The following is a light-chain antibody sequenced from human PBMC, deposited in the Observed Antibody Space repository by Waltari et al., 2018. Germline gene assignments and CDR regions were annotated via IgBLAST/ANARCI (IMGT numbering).Light chain of an antibody. V-gene: IGKV1-6*01. CDR2: AAS. J-gene: IGKJ2*01. Sequence: AIQMTQSPSSLPASVGARATIPCRASQAIRNDLGWYQQKPGKAPKLLIFAASNLQSGVPSRFSGGESGTDFTLTISSLQPEDFATYYCLQDYSYPYTFGQGTKLEFK. CDR1: QAIRND. CDR3: LQDYSYPYT.